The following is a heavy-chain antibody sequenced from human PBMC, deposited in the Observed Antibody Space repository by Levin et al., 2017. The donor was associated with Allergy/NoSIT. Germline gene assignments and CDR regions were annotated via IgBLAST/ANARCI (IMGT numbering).Heavy chain of an antibody. V-gene: IGHV3-33*01. J-gene: IGHJ5*02. D-gene: IGHD4-11*01. CDR2: TWYDESKT. Sequence: GGSLRLSCAASGFTFSNYGLHWVRQAPGKGLEWVAVTWYDESKTYYADSVKGRFTISRDNSKNTLYLQMNDLRTEDTAVYYCTRDPSPYSNYVGNWFDHWGQGTLVTVSS. CDR1: GFTFSNYG. CDR3: TRDPSPYSNYVGNWFDH.